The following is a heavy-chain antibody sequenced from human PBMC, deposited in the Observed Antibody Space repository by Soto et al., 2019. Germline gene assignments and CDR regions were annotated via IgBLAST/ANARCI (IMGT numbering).Heavy chain of an antibody. V-gene: IGHV5-10-1*01. J-gene: IGHJ6*02. D-gene: IGHD6-6*01. CDR3: ARSGGQLGDYYYYGMDV. CDR2: IDPSDSYT. CDR1: GYSFTSYW. Sequence: PGESLKISCKGSGYSFTSYWISWVRQMPGKGLEWMGRIDPSDSYTNYSPSFQGHVTISADKSISTAYLQWSSLKASDAAMYYCARSGGQLGDYYYYGMDVWGQGTTVTVSS.